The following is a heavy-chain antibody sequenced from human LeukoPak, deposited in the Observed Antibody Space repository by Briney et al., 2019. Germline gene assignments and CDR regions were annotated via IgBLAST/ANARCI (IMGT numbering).Heavy chain of an antibody. D-gene: IGHD3-10*01. Sequence: SETLSLTCTVSGGSISSGSYYWSWIRQPAGKGLEWIGRIYTSGSTNYNPSLKSRVTISVDTSKNQFSLKLSSVTAADTAVYYCARDRSDYYGSGSYQSPWGQGTLVTVSS. CDR3: ARDRSDYYGSGSYQSP. V-gene: IGHV4-61*02. CDR1: GGSISSGSYY. J-gene: IGHJ5*02. CDR2: IYTSGST.